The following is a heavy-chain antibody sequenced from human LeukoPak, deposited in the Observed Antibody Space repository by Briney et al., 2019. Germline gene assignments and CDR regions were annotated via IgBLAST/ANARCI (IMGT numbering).Heavy chain of an antibody. CDR1: GYSFTSYW. D-gene: IGHD3-10*01. CDR3: ARQFKVGMVRGVTEFDP. J-gene: IGHJ5*02. CDR2: IYPGDSDT. V-gene: IGHV5-51*01. Sequence: GESLKISCKGSGYSFTSYWIGWVRQMPGKGLEWMGIIYPGDSDTRYSPSFQGQVTISADKSISTAYLQWSSLKASDTAVYYCARQFKVGMVRGVTEFDPWGQGTLVTVSS.